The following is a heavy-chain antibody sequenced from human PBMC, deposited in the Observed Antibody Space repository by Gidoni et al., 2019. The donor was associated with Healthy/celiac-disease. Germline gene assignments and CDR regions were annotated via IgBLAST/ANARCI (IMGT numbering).Heavy chain of an antibody. Sequence: GSTYYNPSLKSRVTISVDTSKNQFSLKLSSVTAADTAVYYCARPVYDFCSGYKPQPYYYYYMDVWGKGTTVTVSS. V-gene: IGHV4-39*01. CDR2: GST. D-gene: IGHD3-3*01. J-gene: IGHJ6*03. CDR3: ARPVYDFCSGYKPQPYYYYYMDV.